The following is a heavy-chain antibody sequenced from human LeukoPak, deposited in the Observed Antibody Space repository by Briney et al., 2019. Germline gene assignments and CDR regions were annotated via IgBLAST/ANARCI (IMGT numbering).Heavy chain of an antibody. CDR3: AKAPVTTCSGAYCYPFDY. Sequence: PGESLRLSCAASGFTFSSYAMSWVRQAPGKGLEWVSAISVSGNTYHADSVKGRFTISRDSSKNTLYLQMNRLRAEDAAVYYCAKAPVTTCSGAYCYPFDYWGQGTLVTVSS. V-gene: IGHV3-23*01. CDR2: ISVSGNT. J-gene: IGHJ4*02. CDR1: GFTFSSYA. D-gene: IGHD2-21*01.